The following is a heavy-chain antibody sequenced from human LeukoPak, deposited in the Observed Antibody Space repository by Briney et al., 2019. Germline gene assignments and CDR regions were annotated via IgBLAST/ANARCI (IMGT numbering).Heavy chain of an antibody. CDR2: ISGSGGST. J-gene: IGHJ4*02. Sequence: GGSLRLSCAASGFTVSSNYMSWVRQAPGKGLEWVSAISGSGGSTYYADSVKGRFTVSRDNSKNTLYLQMNSLRAEDTAIYYCAKGKIPAADYYFDYWGQGTLVTVSS. V-gene: IGHV3-23*01. CDR3: AKGKIPAADYYFDY. CDR1: GFTVSSNY. D-gene: IGHD6-13*01.